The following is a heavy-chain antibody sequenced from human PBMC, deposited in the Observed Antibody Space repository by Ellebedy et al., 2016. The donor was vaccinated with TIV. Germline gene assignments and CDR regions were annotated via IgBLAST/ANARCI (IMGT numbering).Heavy chain of an antibody. V-gene: IGHV3-23*01. CDR2: IGGDDHT. Sequence: GESLKISCVASGFNFDSNAMSWVRQTPGKGLEWVAGIGGDDHTHYAHFVEGRFTISRDRSKSTLHLEMSRLRSDDTAVYYCTRDLTNIVSGDYWGQGTLVTVSS. D-gene: IGHD5/OR15-5a*01. CDR1: GFNFDSNA. CDR3: TRDLTNIVSGDY. J-gene: IGHJ4*02.